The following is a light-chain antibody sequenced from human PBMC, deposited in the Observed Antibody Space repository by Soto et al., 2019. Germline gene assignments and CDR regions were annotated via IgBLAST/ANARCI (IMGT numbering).Light chain of an antibody. CDR1: QSVRSTY. Sequence: EIVLTQSPGILSLSPGERATLSCRASQSVRSTYLAWYQQKPGQAPRLLIYGASSRATGIPDRFSGSGSGTDFTLTISRLEPEDFAVYYCQQYGSSPMYTFGQGTKLEIK. CDR2: GAS. CDR3: QQYGSSPMYT. V-gene: IGKV3-20*01. J-gene: IGKJ2*01.